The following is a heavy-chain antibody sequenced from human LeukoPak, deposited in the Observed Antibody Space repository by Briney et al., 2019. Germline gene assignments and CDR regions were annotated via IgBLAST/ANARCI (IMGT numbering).Heavy chain of an antibody. Sequence: GGSLRLSCQTSGYTFYRFAVSWFRQASGKGLEWVGRIRSKANSYATAYAASVKGRFTISRDDSKNTPYLQMNSLKTEDTAVYYCTRSGYSSSWYADWGQGTLVTVSS. CDR2: IRSKANSYAT. D-gene: IGHD6-13*01. V-gene: IGHV3-73*01. CDR3: TRSGYSSSWYAD. CDR1: GYTFYRFA. J-gene: IGHJ4*02.